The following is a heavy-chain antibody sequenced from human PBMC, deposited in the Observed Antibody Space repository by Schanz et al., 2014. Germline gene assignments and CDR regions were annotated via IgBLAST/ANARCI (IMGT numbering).Heavy chain of an antibody. Sequence: VQLLESGGGLVRPGGSLRLSCAASGFTFSSYTMNWVRQAPGKGLEWVGFISFDGRNTGYAHSVKGRFTISRDNSKNTVNLQMNSLRAEDTAVYYCAKEKEEVAADGSFFDYWGQGTLVTVSS. CDR3: AKEKEEVAADGSFFDY. J-gene: IGHJ4*02. V-gene: IGHV3-30*18. D-gene: IGHD6-13*01. CDR2: ISFDGRNT. CDR1: GFTFSSYT.